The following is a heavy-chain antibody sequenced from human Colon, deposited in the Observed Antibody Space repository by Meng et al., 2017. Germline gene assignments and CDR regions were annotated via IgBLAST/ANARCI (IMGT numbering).Heavy chain of an antibody. J-gene: IGHJ3*02. Sequence: SVKVSCKASGGTFSSYAISWVRQAPGQGLEWMGGIIPIFGTANYAQKFQGRVTITTDESTSTAYMELSSLRSEDTAVYYCARDGLDAAGREEAGGFDIWSQGTMVTVSS. CDR1: GGTFSSYA. CDR3: ARDGLDAAGREEAGGFDI. D-gene: IGHD6-13*01. V-gene: IGHV1-69*05. CDR2: IIPIFGTA.